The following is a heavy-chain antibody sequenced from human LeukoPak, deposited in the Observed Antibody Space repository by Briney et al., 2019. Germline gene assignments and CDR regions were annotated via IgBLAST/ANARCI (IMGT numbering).Heavy chain of an antibody. CDR2: IRYDGSNK. Sequence: GGSLRLSCAASGFTFSSYGMHWVRQAPGKGLEWVAFIRYDGSNKYYADSVRGRFTISRDNSKNTLYVQMNSLRPEDTAVYYCAKGKDYSLDYWGQGTLVTVSS. V-gene: IGHV3-30*02. D-gene: IGHD3-10*01. J-gene: IGHJ4*02. CDR3: AKGKDYSLDY. CDR1: GFTFSSYG.